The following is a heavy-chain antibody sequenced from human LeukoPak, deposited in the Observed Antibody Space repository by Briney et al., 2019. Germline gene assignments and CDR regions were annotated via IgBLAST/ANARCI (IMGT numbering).Heavy chain of an antibody. V-gene: IGHV1-18*01. CDR1: GYTFTSYG. CDR2: ISAYNGNT. J-gene: IGHJ4*02. D-gene: IGHD6-19*01. CDR3: ARDEGRWLVLGYFDY. Sequence: ASVKVSCKASGYTFTSYGISWVRQAPGQGLEWMGWISAYNGNTNYAQKLQGRVTMTTDTSTSTAYMELSSLRSEDTAVYYCARDEGRWLVLGYFDYWGQGTLVTVSS.